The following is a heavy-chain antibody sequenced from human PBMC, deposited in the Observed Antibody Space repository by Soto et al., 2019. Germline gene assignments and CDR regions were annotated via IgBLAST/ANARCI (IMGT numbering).Heavy chain of an antibody. CDR3: AKGTVGSTLQPYYLDF. D-gene: IGHD6-13*01. J-gene: IGHJ4*02. CDR2: ISGSGGST. CDR1: GLTFSSYA. Sequence: EVQLLESGGGLVQPGGSLRLSCAVSGLTFSSYAMSWVRQGPGKGLEWVSTISGSGGSTYYADSVKGRFTISRDNSRDTLCLQMNNLRAEDTAVYYCAKGTVGSTLQPYYLDFWGQGTLVTVSS. V-gene: IGHV3-23*01.